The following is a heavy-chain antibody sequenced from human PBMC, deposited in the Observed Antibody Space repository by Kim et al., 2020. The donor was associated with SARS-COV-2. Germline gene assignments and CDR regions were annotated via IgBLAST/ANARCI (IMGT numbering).Heavy chain of an antibody. CDR2: IWHDGSNK. CDR3: ARDLYYGSGSPGWFDP. V-gene: IGHV3-33*01. CDR1: GFTFSGYG. Sequence: GGSLRLSCAASGFTFSGYGMHWVRQAPGKGLEWVAVIWHDGSNKYYADSVKGRFTISRDNSKNTLYLQMNSLRAEDTAVYYCARDLYYGSGSPGWFDPWGQGTLVTASS. D-gene: IGHD3-10*01. J-gene: IGHJ5*02.